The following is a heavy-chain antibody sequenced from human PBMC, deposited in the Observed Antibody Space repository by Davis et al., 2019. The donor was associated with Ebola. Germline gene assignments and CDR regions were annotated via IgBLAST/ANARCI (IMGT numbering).Heavy chain of an antibody. V-gene: IGHV1-69*13. CDR3: ARSRNIVVVVAATLASNWFDP. D-gene: IGHD2-15*01. CDR1: GYTFTSYA. CDR2: IIPIFGTA. J-gene: IGHJ5*02. Sequence: SVKVSCKASGYTFTSYAMHWVRQAPGQRLEWMGGIIPIFGTANYAQKFQGRVTITADESTSTAYMELSSLRSEDTAVYYCARSRNIVVVVAATLASNWFDPWGQGTLVTVSS.